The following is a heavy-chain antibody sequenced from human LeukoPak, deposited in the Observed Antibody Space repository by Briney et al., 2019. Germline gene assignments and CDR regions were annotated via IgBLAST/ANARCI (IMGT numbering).Heavy chain of an antibody. CDR3: AREWGNGGTTMTQGY. Sequence: ASVKVSCKVSGYTLTELSMHWVRQAPGKGLEWMGGFDPEDGETIYAQKFQGRVTMTEGTSTDTAYMELSSLRSEDTAVYYCAREWGNGGTTMTQGYWGQGTLVTVSS. V-gene: IGHV1-24*01. CDR2: FDPEDGET. CDR1: GYTLTELS. D-gene: IGHD3-22*01. J-gene: IGHJ4*02.